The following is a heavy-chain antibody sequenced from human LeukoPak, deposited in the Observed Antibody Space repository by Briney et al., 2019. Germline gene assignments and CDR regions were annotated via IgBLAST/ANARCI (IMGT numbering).Heavy chain of an antibody. J-gene: IGHJ4*02. CDR1: GFTFSSYS. CDR3: ARRTDYDY. CDR2: ISSSSSTI. Sequence: GGSLRLSCAASGFTFSSYSMNWVRQAPGKGLEWVSCISSSSSTIYYADSVKGRFTISRDNAKNSLYLQMNSLRAEDTAVYYCARRTDYDYWGQGTLVTVSS. V-gene: IGHV3-48*01.